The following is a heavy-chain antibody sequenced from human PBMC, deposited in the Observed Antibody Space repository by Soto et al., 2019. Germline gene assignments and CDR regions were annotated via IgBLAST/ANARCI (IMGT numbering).Heavy chain of an antibody. J-gene: IGHJ3*02. Sequence: EVQLVESGGDLVQPGQSLRLSCAASGFSFSSYSMNWVRQAPGKGLEWISYLSSSKTYRWYADSVKGRFIISRDNAKNSLSLQMNSLRDQATAVYYCVRDSGWDFDIWGIGPMVTVSS. CDR2: LSSSKTYR. V-gene: IGHV3-48*02. CDR1: GFSFSSYS. D-gene: IGHD6-19*01. CDR3: VRDSGWDFDI.